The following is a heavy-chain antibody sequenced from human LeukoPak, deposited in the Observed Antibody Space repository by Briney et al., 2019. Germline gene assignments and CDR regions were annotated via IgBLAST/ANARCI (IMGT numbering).Heavy chain of an antibody. CDR3: ARGTEANYDFWNGYHFDY. V-gene: IGHV1-2*02. D-gene: IGHD3-3*01. CDR2: INPNSGGT. CDR1: RYTFTDYY. J-gene: IGHJ4*02. Sequence: ASVKVSCKASRYTFTDYYMLWVRQAPGQGLEWMGWINPNSGGTNYAQKFQGRVTMTRDTSINAAYMELSSLRSDDTAVYYCARGTEANYDFWNGYHFDYWGQGTLVTVSS.